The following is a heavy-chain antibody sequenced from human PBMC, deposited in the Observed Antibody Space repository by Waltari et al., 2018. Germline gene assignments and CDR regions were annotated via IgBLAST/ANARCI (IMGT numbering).Heavy chain of an antibody. Sequence: EVQLVQSGAEVKKPGAAARISCRASGYTFTDYYINLIHQAPGKGLTWIGRVDHELGDTLVVPQLQDRLTLTADTSRDTAYMELTSLHYDDTAVYYCARGPLGAAHWFDSWGQGTLVTVSS. D-gene: IGHD1-26*01. CDR1: GYTFTDYY. V-gene: IGHV1-69-2*01. CDR3: ARGPLGAAHWFDS. CDR2: VDHELGDT. J-gene: IGHJ5*01.